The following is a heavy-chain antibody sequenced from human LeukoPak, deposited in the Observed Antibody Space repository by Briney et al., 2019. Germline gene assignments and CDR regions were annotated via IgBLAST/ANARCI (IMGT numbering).Heavy chain of an antibody. D-gene: IGHD3-3*01. CDR1: GYTFTGYY. CDR2: LNPNSGGT. V-gene: IGHV1-2*02. Sequence: ASAKVSCKASGYTFTGYYMHWVRQAPGQGLEWMGWLNPNSGGTNYAQKFQGRVTMTRDTSISTAYMELSRLRSDDTAVYYCARANTDFWSGYSTDYWGQGTRVTVSS. CDR3: ARANTDFWSGYSTDY. J-gene: IGHJ4*02.